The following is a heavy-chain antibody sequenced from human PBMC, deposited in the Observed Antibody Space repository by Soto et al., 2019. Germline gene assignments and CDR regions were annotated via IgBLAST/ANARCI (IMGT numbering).Heavy chain of an antibody. D-gene: IGHD3-10*01. CDR1: GGSISSDY. J-gene: IGHJ5*02. CDR2: IYYSGST. Sequence: SETLSLTCTVSGGSISSDYWSWIRQPPGKGLEWIGYIYYSGSTKYNPSLKSRVTISVDTSKNQCSLKVSSVTAADTAVYYCAGRRGRXXXQNWFDPWGQGTLVTVSS. CDR3: AGRRGRXXXQNWFDP. V-gene: IGHV4-59*01.